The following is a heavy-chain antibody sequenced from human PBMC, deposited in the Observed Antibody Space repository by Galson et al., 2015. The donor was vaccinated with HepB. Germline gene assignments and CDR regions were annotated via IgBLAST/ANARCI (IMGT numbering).Heavy chain of an antibody. Sequence: SLRLSCAASGFTFSSYAMHWVRQAPGKGLEWVAVISYDGSNKYHADSVKGRFTISRDNSKNTLYLQMNSLRAEDTAVYYCARDSLSSGWDTLDYWGQGTLVTVSS. D-gene: IGHD6-19*01. CDR2: ISYDGSNK. CDR1: GFTFSSYA. CDR3: ARDSLSSGWDTLDY. J-gene: IGHJ4*02. V-gene: IGHV3-30-3*01.